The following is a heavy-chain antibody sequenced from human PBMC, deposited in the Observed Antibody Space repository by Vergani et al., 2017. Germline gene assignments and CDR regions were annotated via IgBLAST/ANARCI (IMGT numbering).Heavy chain of an antibody. J-gene: IGHJ4*02. V-gene: IGHV3-7*01. CDR2: IKQDGSEK. CDR3: ARALTPLAEYSSSWYLGY. CDR1: GFTFSSYW. Sequence: EVQLVESGGGLVRPGGSLRLSCAASGFTFSSYWMSWVRQAPGKGLEWVANIKQDGSEKYYVDSVKGRFTISRDNAKNSLYLQMNSLRAEDTAVYYCARALTPLAEYSSSWYLGYWGQGTLVTVSS. D-gene: IGHD6-13*01.